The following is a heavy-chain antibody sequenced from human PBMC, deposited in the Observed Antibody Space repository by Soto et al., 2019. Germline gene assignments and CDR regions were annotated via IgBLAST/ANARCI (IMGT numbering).Heavy chain of an antibody. J-gene: IGHJ4*02. Sequence: EVQLVESGGVVVQPGGSLRLSCAASGFTFDDYTMHWVRQAPGKGLEWVSLISWDGGSTYYADSVKGRFTISRDNSKNSLYLQMNSLRTEDTALYYCAKDKTLYDFWSGYKYYFDYWGQGTLVTVSS. V-gene: IGHV3-43*01. D-gene: IGHD3-3*01. CDR2: ISWDGGST. CDR1: GFTFDDYT. CDR3: AKDKTLYDFWSGYKYYFDY.